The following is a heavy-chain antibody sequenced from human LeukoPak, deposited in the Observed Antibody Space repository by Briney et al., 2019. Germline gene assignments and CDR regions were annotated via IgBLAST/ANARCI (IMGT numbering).Heavy chain of an antibody. CDR3: ARDHPYSSGWDFDY. CDR1: GFTFSSYA. V-gene: IGHV3-30-3*01. D-gene: IGHD6-19*01. CDR2: ISYDGSNK. J-gene: IGHJ4*02. Sequence: GRSLRLSCAASGFTFSSYAMHWVRQAPGKGLEWVAVISYDGSNKYYADSVKGRFTISRDNSKNTLYLQMNSLRAEDTAVYYCARDHPYSSGWDFDYWGQGTLVTVSS.